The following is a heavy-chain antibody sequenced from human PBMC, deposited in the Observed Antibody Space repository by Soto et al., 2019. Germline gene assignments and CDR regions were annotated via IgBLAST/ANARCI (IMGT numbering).Heavy chain of an antibody. CDR1: GFTFSSYA. Sequence: GGSLRLSCAASGFTFSSYAMSWVRQAPGKGLEWVSAISGSGGSTYYADSVKGRFTISRDNSKNTLYLQMNSLRAEDTAVYYCAKDPRVTTWVDRLDPWGQGTLVTVSS. V-gene: IGHV3-23*01. D-gene: IGHD4-17*01. CDR3: AKDPRVTTWVDRLDP. J-gene: IGHJ5*02. CDR2: ISGSGGST.